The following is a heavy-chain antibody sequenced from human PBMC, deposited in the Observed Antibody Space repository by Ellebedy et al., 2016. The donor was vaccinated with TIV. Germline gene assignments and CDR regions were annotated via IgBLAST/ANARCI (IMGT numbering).Heavy chain of an antibody. D-gene: IGHD3-16*01. Sequence: GGSLRLXXAASGFTFSSYWMSWVRQAPGKGLEWVANVKEDGSEKYYVDSVKGRFTISRDNAKNALYLQMNRLRVEDTAVYYCTRDFYDHAWGRAFEYWGQGTLVTVSS. V-gene: IGHV3-7*01. J-gene: IGHJ4*02. CDR1: GFTFSSYW. CDR3: TRDFYDHAWGRAFEY. CDR2: VKEDGSEK.